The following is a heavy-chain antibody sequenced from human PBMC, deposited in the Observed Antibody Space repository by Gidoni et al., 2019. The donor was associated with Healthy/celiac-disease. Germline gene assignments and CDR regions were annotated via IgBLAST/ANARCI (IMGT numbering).Heavy chain of an antibody. CDR3: GGGDYVWGSYRPPLVDY. V-gene: IGHV3-23*01. J-gene: IGHJ4*02. D-gene: IGHD3-16*02. Sequence: EVQLLESGGGLVQPGGSLRLSCAASGFTFSSYAMSWVRQAPGKGLELVSAISGSGGSTYYADSVKGRFTISRDNSKNTLYLQMNSLRAEDTAVYYCGGGDYVWGSYRPPLVDYWGQGTLVTVSS. CDR2: ISGSGGST. CDR1: GFTFSSYA.